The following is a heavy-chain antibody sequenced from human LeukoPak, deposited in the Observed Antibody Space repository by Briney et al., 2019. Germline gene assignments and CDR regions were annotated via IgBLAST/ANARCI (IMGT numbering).Heavy chain of an antibody. Sequence: ASVKVSCKASGYTFTGYYMHWVRQAPGQGLEWMGWINPNSGGTNYAQKFQGRVTMTRDTSISTAYMELSRLRSDDTAVYYCARATTNYDFWSGYPNWGQGTLVTVS. D-gene: IGHD3-3*01. CDR3: ARATTNYDFWSGYPN. V-gene: IGHV1-2*02. CDR2: INPNSGGT. J-gene: IGHJ4*02. CDR1: GYTFTGYY.